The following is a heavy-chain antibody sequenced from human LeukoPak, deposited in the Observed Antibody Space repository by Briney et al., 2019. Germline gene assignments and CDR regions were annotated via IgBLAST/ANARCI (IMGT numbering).Heavy chain of an antibody. J-gene: IGHJ4*02. Sequence: ASVKVSCKASGGTFSSYAISWVRQAPGQGLEWMGGIIPIFGTANYAQKFQGRVTITADESTSTAYMELSSLRSKDTAVYYCARVVVRDGYNYYFDYWGQGTLVTVSS. CDR3: ARVVVRDGYNYYFDY. CDR1: GGTFSSYA. D-gene: IGHD5-24*01. V-gene: IGHV1-69*01. CDR2: IIPIFGTA.